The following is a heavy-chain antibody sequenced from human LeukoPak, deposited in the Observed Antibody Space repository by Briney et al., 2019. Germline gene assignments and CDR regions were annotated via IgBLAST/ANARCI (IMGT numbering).Heavy chain of an antibody. J-gene: IGHJ4*02. CDR3: ARATSGTFDY. CDR1: GDSVSSNSAT. Sequence: SQTLSLTCAISGDSVSSNSATWNWIRQSPSRGLEWLGRTYYRSKWYRDYAISLKSRITINPDTSKNQFSPQLNSVTPEDTAVYYCARATSGTFDYWGQGTLVTVSS. V-gene: IGHV6-1*01. D-gene: IGHD6-13*01. CDR2: TYYRSKWYR.